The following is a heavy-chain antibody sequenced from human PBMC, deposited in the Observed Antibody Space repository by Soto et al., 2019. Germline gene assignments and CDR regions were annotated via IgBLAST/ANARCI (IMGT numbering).Heavy chain of an antibody. CDR1: GGSISSYY. Sequence: SETLSLTCTVSGGSISSYYWSWIRQPPGKGLEWIGYIYYSGSTNYNPSLKSRVTISVDTSKNQFSLKLSSVTAADTAVYYCASSSSGDNYYYYGMDVWDQGTTVTVSS. D-gene: IGHD6-19*01. CDR3: ASSSSGDNYYYYGMDV. J-gene: IGHJ6*02. V-gene: IGHV4-59*01. CDR2: IYYSGST.